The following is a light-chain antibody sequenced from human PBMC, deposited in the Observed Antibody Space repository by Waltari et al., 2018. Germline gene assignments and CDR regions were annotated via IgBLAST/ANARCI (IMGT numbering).Light chain of an antibody. CDR1: RSVGVN. V-gene: IGKV3-15*01. CDR2: DAS. J-gene: IGKJ2*01. CDR3: HQYNTWPPAT. Sequence: VLTQSPAPLSVSPGATATLSCRAIRSVGVNLAWYQQKPGQAPRLLIYDASKWATGIPARFSAAGSGTEFTLTIISLQSEDSAIYYCHQYNTWPPATFGQGTKLDI.